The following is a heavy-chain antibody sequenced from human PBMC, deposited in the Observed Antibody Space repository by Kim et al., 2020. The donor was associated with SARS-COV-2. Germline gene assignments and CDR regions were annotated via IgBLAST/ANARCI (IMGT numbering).Heavy chain of an antibody. V-gene: IGHV4-31*03. CDR2: IYYSGST. CDR3: AGVPRGPGYYYGSGSNFDY. CDR1: GGSISSGGYY. J-gene: IGHJ4*02. Sequence: SETLSLTCTVSGGSISSGGYYWSWIRQHPGKGLEWIGYIYYSGSTYYNPSPKIRVTISVDTSKNQFSLKLSPVTAADTAVYYCAGVPRGPGYYYGSGSNFDYWGQGTLVTVSS. D-gene: IGHD3-10*01.